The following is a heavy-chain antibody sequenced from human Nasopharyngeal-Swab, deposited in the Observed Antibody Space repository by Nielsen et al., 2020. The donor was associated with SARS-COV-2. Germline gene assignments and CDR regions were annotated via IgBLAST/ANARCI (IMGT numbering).Heavy chain of an antibody. V-gene: IGHV4-31*03. D-gene: IGHD3-3*01. CDR1: GGSISSGGYY. CDR2: IYYSGST. CDR3: ARGGTIFGVVG. J-gene: IGHJ4*02. Sequence: SETLSLTCTVSGGSISSGGYYWSWIRQHPGKGLEWIGYIYYSGSTYYNPSLKSRVTISVDTSKNQFSLKLSSVTAADTAAYYCARGGTIFGVVGWGQGTLVTVSS.